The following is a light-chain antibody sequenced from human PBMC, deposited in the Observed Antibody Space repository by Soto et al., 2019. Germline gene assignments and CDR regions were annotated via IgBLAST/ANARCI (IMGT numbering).Light chain of an antibody. CDR2: GAS. Sequence: EIVMTQSPATVSVSPGERATLSCRASQSVSSNLAWYQQKPGQAPRLLIYGASTRATGIPARFSGSGSGTEFTLTISSLQSEDFAVYYCQQYNTRYTFGQGTKLEIK. CDR3: QQYNTRYT. J-gene: IGKJ2*01. CDR1: QSVSSN. V-gene: IGKV3-15*01.